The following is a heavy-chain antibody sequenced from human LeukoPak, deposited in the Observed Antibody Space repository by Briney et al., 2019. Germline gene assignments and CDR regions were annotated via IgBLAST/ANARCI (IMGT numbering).Heavy chain of an antibody. CDR3: ARGQYQMEY. CDR2: ISDSGDTT. J-gene: IGHJ4*02. D-gene: IGHD5-24*01. V-gene: IGHV3-23*01. CDR1: GFTFSTYA. Sequence: GGSLRLSCAASGFTFSTYAMTWVRQAPGMGLECVSGISDSGDTTYYADSVKGRFTISRDNSKNTLYVQMNSLRVEDTAVYYRARGQYQMEYWGQGTLVTVSS.